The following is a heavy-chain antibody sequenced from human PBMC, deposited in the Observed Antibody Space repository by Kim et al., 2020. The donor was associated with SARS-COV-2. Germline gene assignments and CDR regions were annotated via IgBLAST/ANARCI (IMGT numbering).Heavy chain of an antibody. J-gene: IGHJ4*02. V-gene: IGHV7-4-1*02. CDR3: ARSLLWFGELWEADYFDY. Sequence: ASVKVSCKASGYTFTSYAMNWVRQAPGQGLEWMGWINTNTGNPTYAQGFTGRFVFSLDTSVSTAYLQISSLKAEDTAVYYCARSLLWFGELWEADYFDYWGQGTLVTVSS. D-gene: IGHD3-10*01. CDR2: INTNTGNP. CDR1: GYTFTSYA.